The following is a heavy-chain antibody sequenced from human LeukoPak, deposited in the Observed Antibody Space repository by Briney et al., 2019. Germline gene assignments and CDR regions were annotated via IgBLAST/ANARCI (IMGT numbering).Heavy chain of an antibody. V-gene: IGHV4-39*01. Sequence: PSETLSLTCTVSGGSISSSSYYWGWIRQPPGKGLGWIGSIYYSGSTYYNPSLKSRVTISVDTSKNQFSLKLSSVTAADTAVYYCARLHVPYCGGDCYSNAFDIWGQGTMVTVSS. J-gene: IGHJ3*02. D-gene: IGHD2-21*02. CDR2: IYYSGST. CDR3: ARLHVPYCGGDCYSNAFDI. CDR1: GGSISSSSYY.